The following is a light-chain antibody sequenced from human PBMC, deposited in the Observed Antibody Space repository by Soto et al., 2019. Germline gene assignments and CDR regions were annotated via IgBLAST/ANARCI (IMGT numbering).Light chain of an antibody. CDR3: SSFTSSSSYV. CDR1: SSDVGSYNS. Sequence: QSVLAQPASVSGSPGQSITISCIGTSSDVGSYNSVSWYQQYPGKAPTLMIHDVSNRPSGVSNRFSGSKSGNTASLTISGLQAEDEADYYCSSFTSSSSYVFGSGTKVTV. J-gene: IGLJ1*01. V-gene: IGLV2-14*03. CDR2: DVS.